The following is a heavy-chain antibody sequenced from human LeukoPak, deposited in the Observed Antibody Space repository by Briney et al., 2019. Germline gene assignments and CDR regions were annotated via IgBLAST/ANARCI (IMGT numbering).Heavy chain of an antibody. V-gene: IGHV1-3*01. J-gene: IGHJ6*02. D-gene: IGHD4-23*01. CDR3: ARTVVTDYYYGMDV. CDR2: IDAGNGNT. Sequence: ASVKVSCKASGYTFTSYAMHWVRQAPGQRLEWMGWIDAGNGNTKYSQKFQGRVTITRDTSASTAYMELSSLRSEDTAVYYCARTVVTDYYYGMDVWGQGTTVTVSS. CDR1: GYTFTSYA.